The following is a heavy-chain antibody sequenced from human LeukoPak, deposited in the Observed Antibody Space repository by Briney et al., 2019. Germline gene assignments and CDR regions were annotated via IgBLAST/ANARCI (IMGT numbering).Heavy chain of an antibody. Sequence: GASVTVSCTASGYTFTGYYMHWVRQAPGQGLEWMGGIIPIFGTANYAQKFQGRVPITADESTSTAYMELSSLRSEDTAVYYCARDRNTYYYGSGSYYSFDYWGQGTLVTVSS. CDR1: GYTFTGYY. V-gene: IGHV1-69*13. CDR3: ARDRNTYYYGSGSYYSFDY. CDR2: IIPIFGTA. D-gene: IGHD3-10*01. J-gene: IGHJ4*02.